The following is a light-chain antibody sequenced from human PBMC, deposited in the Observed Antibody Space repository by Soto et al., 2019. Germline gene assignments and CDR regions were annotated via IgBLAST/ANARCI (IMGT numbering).Light chain of an antibody. V-gene: IGLV2-8*01. CDR3: SSYAGSNNYV. J-gene: IGLJ1*01. Sequence: QSVLTQPPSPSGSPGQSVTISCTGTSSDVGGYNYVSWYQRHPGKAPKLMIYEVSKRPSGVPDRFSGSKSGNTASLTVSGLQAEDEADYYCSSYAGSNNYVFGTGTKVTVL. CDR2: EVS. CDR1: SSDVGGYNY.